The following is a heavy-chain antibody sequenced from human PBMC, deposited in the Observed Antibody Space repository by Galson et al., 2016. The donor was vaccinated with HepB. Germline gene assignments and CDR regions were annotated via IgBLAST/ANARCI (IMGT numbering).Heavy chain of an antibody. D-gene: IGHD1-1*01. V-gene: IGHV3-30*03. CDR3: GKWDWNDPAD. Sequence: SLRLSCAASGFTFRSYGLQWVRQAPGKGPEWLAIITYHGRNQFYADSVKGRFTISRDDSRNSVYLQMDSLREEDTAVYYCGKWDWNDPADWGQGTLVSASS. J-gene: IGHJ4*02. CDR1: GFTFRSYG. CDR2: ITYHGRNQ.